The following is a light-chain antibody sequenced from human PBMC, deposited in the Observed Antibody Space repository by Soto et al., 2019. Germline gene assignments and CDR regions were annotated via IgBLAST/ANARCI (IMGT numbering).Light chain of an antibody. CDR1: QSVSSN. Sequence: EKALTQSPVTLSLSPGERATLSCRASQSVSSNLAWYQQRPGQAPRLLIYGASTRASGVPDRFSGSGSGTEFILTISSLQSEDSAVYYCQQRSNSFTFGPGTKVDIK. V-gene: IGKV3-15*01. CDR2: GAS. J-gene: IGKJ3*01. CDR3: QQRSNSFT.